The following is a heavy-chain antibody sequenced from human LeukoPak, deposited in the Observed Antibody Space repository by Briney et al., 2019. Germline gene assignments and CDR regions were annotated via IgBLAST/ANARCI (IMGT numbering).Heavy chain of an antibody. CDR3: AKKRGYCSSTSCFDYFDY. CDR2: ISYDGSNK. J-gene: IGHJ4*02. V-gene: IGHV3-30*18. D-gene: IGHD2-2*01. CDR1: GFTFSSYG. Sequence: QPGRSLRLSCAASGFTFSSYGMHWVRQAPGKGLEWVAVISYDGSNKYYADSVKGRFTISRDNSKNTLYLQMNSLRAEDTPVYYCAKKRGYCSSTSCFDYFDYWGQGTLVTVSS.